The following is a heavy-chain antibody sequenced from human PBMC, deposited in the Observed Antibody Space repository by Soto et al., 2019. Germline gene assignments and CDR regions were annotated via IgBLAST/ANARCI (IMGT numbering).Heavy chain of an antibody. CDR1: GGSISSGDYY. Sequence: QVQLQESGPGLVKPSQTLSLTCTVSGGSISSGDYYWSWIRQPPGKGLEWIGYIYYSGSTYYNPSLKSRVTISVDTSKNQFSLKLSSVTAADTAVYYCARVFGGSGSFYRQAYGTDVWGQGTTVTVSS. V-gene: IGHV4-30-4*01. CDR2: IYYSGST. CDR3: ARVFGGSGSFYRQAYGTDV. J-gene: IGHJ6*02. D-gene: IGHD3-10*01.